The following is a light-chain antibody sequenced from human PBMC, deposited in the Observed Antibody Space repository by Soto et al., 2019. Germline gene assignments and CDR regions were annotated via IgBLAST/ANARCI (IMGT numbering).Light chain of an antibody. Sequence: DIQMTQSPSSLYASVGDMVTITCRASQRIVTYLNWYLQKPGKAPKLLIYAASNLQSWVPSRFSGSGSGTDFTLTISSLQHEDFATYFCQQSYSTPPWTFGQGTKVEIK. CDR2: AAS. CDR3: QQSYSTPPWT. J-gene: IGKJ1*01. V-gene: IGKV1-39*01. CDR1: QRIVTY.